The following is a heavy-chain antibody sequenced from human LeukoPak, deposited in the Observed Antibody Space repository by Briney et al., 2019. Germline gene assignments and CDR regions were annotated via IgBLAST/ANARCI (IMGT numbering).Heavy chain of an antibody. Sequence: ASVKVSCKASGYTFTSYDINWVRQATGQGLEWMGWMNPNSGNTGYAQKFQGRVTITRNTSISTAYMELSSLRPEDTAVYYCARDRYRWDFDYWGRGTLVTVSS. CDR1: GYTFTSYD. V-gene: IGHV1-8*03. J-gene: IGHJ4*02. D-gene: IGHD5-18*01. CDR3: ARDRYRWDFDY. CDR2: MNPNSGNT.